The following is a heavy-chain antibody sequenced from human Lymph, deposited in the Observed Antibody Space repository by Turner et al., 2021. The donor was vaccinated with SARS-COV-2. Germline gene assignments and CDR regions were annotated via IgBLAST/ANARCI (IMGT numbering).Heavy chain of an antibody. D-gene: IGHD2-15*01. CDR1: GGSISRSNS. CDR2: IEHIGNN. V-gene: IGHV4-4*02. J-gene: IGHJ4*02. Sequence: QVQLQESGPELVKPSWTRSLPGAVSGGSISRSNSWNWGRQPPGKGLEWIGEIEHIGNNNYNPSLKRRVTISEYKYKNQFSLKLSSVTAADTAVYSCATKYCSGGSCSYFDYWGQGTLVTVSS. CDR3: ATKYCSGGSCSYFDY.